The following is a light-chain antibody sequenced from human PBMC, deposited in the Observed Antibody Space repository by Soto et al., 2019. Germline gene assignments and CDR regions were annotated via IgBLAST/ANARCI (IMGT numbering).Light chain of an antibody. J-gene: IGLJ3*02. Sequence: QSALTQPASVSGSPGQSITISCTGTSSDVGSYNLVSWYQQHPGKAPKLMIYEGSKRPSGVSNRFSGSKSGNTASLTISGLQAEGEADYYCCSYAGSSTLGVFGGGTKLTVL. V-gene: IGLV2-23*01. CDR2: EGS. CDR3: CSYAGSSTLGV. CDR1: SSDVGSYNL.